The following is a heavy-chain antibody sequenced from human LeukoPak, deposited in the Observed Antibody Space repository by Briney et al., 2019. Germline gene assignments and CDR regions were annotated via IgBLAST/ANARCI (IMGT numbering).Heavy chain of an antibody. D-gene: IGHD6-13*01. V-gene: IGHV4-38-2*02. CDR1: GYSISSGYY. CDR3: ARHHSWYFDY. J-gene: IGHJ4*02. CDR2: IYHSGST. Sequence: SETLSLTCTVSGYSISSGYYWGWIRQPPGKGLEWIGSIYHSGSTNYNPSLKSRVTISVDTSKNQFSLKLSSVTAADTAVYYCARHHSWYFDYWGQGTLVTVSS.